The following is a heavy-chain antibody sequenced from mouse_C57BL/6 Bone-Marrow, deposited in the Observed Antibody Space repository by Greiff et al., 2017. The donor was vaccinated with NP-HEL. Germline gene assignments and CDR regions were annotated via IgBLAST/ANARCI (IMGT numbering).Heavy chain of an antibody. CDR1: GYSITSGYY. Sequence: DVKLQESGPGLVKPSQSLSLTCSVTGYSITSGYYWNWIRQFPGNKLEWMGYISYDGSNNYNPSLKNRISITRDTSKNQCFLKLNSVTTEDTATYYCARDSLAMDYWGQGTSVTVSS. D-gene: IGHD6-2*01. J-gene: IGHJ4*01. CDR3: ARDSLAMDY. CDR2: ISYDGSN. V-gene: IGHV3-6*01.